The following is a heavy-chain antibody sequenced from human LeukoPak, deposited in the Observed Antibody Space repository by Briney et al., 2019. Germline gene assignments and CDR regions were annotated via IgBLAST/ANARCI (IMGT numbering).Heavy chain of an antibody. J-gene: IGHJ5*02. CDR1: GYTFTSYD. CDR3: ARVRLRGGVDP. V-gene: IGHV1-8*01. CDR2: MNPNSGNT. Sequence: ASVNVSCKACGYTFTSYDMNWVRQATGEGREWMGWMNPNSGNTGYAQKFQGRVTMTRNTSISTAYMELSSLRSEDTAVYYCARVRLRGGVDPWGQGTLVTVSS. D-gene: IGHD4-17*01.